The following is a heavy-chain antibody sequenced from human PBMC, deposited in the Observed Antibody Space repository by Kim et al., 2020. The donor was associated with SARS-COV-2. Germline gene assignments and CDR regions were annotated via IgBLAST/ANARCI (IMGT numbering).Heavy chain of an antibody. V-gene: IGHV1-2*02. Sequence: ASVKVSCKASGYTFTGYYMHWVRQAPGQGLEWMGWINPNSGGTNYAQKFQGRVTMTRDTSISTAYMELSRLRSDDTAVYYCARDRDTAMDINWFDPWGQGTLVTVSS. CDR2: INPNSGGT. CDR1: GYTFTGYY. J-gene: IGHJ5*02. D-gene: IGHD5-18*01. CDR3: ARDRDTAMDINWFDP.